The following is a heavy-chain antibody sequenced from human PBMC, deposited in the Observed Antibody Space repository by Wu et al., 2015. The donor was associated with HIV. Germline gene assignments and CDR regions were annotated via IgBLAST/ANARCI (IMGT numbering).Heavy chain of an antibody. J-gene: IGHJ4*02. CDR2: ISIYNGNT. D-gene: IGHD1-26*01. CDR3: ARDLRLIVGATTPFDY. Sequence: QVQLVQSGAEVKKPGASVKVSCKASGYTFTSYGISWVRQAPGQGLEWMGWISIYNGNTNYAQKLQGRVTMATDTSTSTAYMELRSLRSDDTAVYFCARDLRLIVGATTPFDYWGQGTLVTVSS. CDR1: GYTFTSYG. V-gene: IGHV1-18*01.